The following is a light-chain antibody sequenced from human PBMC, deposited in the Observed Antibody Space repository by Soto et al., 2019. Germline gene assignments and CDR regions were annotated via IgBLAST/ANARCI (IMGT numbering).Light chain of an antibody. Sequence: QSALTQPASMSGSPGQSITISCTGTDTDIGGYNYVSWYQQHPGQAPKLMIYDVSKRPSGVPDRFSGSKSGNTASLTISGLQAEDEADYYCCSYAGSYVVFGGGTKLTVL. CDR3: CSYAGSYVV. CDR1: DTDIGGYNY. J-gene: IGLJ2*01. V-gene: IGLV2-11*01. CDR2: DVS.